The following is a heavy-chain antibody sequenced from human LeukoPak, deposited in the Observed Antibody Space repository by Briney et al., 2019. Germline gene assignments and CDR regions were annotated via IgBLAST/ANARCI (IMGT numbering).Heavy chain of an antibody. CDR2: INPSGGST. Sequence: ASVKVSCKASGYTFTSYHMHWVRQAPGQGLEWMGIINPSGGSTSYAQKFQGRVTMTRDMSTSTVYMELSGLRSEDTAVYYCARDVGANWFDPWGQGTLVTVSS. J-gene: IGHJ5*02. CDR3: ARDVGANWFDP. D-gene: IGHD1-26*01. CDR1: GYTFTSYH. V-gene: IGHV1-46*01.